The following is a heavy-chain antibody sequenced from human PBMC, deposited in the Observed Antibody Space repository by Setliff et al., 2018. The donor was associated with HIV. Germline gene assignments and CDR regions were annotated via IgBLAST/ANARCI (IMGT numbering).Heavy chain of an antibody. CDR1: GFTFSTYE. CDR3: ARDPMVRGVGGWSDY. D-gene: IGHD3-10*01. CDR2: IRSGGST. V-gene: IGHV3-48*03. Sequence: GSLRLSCAASGFTFSTYEMNWVRQAPGKGLEWVSYIRSGGSTGYADSVKGRFTISRDNAKNSLYLQMNSLRAEDTALYYCARDPMVRGVGGWSDYWGQGTLVTVSS. J-gene: IGHJ4*02.